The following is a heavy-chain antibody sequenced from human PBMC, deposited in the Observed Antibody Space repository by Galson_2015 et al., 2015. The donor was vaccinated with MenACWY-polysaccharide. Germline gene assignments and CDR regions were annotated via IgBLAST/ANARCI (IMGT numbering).Heavy chain of an antibody. CDR3: ARAWEVPPAHYFDH. Sequence: SLRLSCAASGFTFSSYWMSWVRQAPGKGLEWVANIKQDESEKYYVDSVKGRFTISRDNAKNSLYLEMNSLRAKDTAVYYCARAWEVPPAHYFDHWGQGRLVIVSS. J-gene: IGHJ4*02. D-gene: IGHD2-2*01. V-gene: IGHV3-7*03. CDR1: GFTFSSYW. CDR2: IKQDESEK.